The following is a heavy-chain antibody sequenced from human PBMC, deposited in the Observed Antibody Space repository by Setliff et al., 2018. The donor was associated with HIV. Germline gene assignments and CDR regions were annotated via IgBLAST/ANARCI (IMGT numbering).Heavy chain of an antibody. CDR3: TKDGLAAGARAFDI. CDR1: GYTFSSYG. V-gene: IGHV1-18*01. D-gene: IGHD6-13*01. J-gene: IGHJ3*02. Sequence: ASVKVSCKASGYTFSSYGISWVRQAPGQGLQWVGWISGYNGNTHYAQNVQGRVTMTTDTSTNTAYMDLRSPRSDDTAVYYCTKDGLAAGARAFDIWGQGTMVTVSS. CDR2: ISGYNGNT.